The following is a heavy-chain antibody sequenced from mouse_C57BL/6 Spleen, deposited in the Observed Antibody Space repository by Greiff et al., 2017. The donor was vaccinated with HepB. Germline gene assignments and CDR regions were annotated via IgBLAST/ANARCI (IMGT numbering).Heavy chain of an antibody. D-gene: IGHD1-1*01. CDR3: ARLDYGSFYFDY. CDR1: GYAFSSYW. CDR2: IYPGDGDT. J-gene: IGHJ2*01. V-gene: IGHV1-80*01. Sequence: QVQLQQSGAELVKPGASVKISCKASGYAFSSYWMNWVKQRPGKGLEWIGQIYPGDGDTNYNGKFKGKATLTADKSSSTAYMQLSSLTSEDSAVYFCARLDYGSFYFDYWGQGTTLTVSS.